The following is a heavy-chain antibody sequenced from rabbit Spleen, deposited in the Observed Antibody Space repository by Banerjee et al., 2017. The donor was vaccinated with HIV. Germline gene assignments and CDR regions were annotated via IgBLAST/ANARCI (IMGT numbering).Heavy chain of an antibody. J-gene: IGHJ6*01. CDR2: IDSSSSDFT. Sequence: QERLVESGGGLVKPEGTLTLTCTASGVSFSFNSYMCWVRQAPGKGLEWIACIDSSSSDFTYFASWAKGRFTISKTSSTTVTLQMTSLTAADTATYFCARDSGSSFSSYGMDLWGPGTLVTVS. D-gene: IGHD8-1*01. CDR3: ARDSGSSFSSYGMDL. V-gene: IGHV1S45*01. CDR1: GVSFSFNSY.